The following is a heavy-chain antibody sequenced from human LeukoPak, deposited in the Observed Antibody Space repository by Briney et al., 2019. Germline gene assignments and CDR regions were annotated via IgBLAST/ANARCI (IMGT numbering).Heavy chain of an antibody. D-gene: IGHD3-10*01. Sequence: ASVKVSCKASGGTFSSHAISWVRQAPGQGLEWMGGIIPIFGTANYAQKFQGRVTITADESTSTAYMELSSLRSEDTAVYYCASPYGSGSYLFYYYGMDVWGKGTTVTVSS. V-gene: IGHV1-69*13. CDR1: GGTFSSHA. CDR2: IIPIFGTA. CDR3: ASPYGSGSYLFYYYGMDV. J-gene: IGHJ6*04.